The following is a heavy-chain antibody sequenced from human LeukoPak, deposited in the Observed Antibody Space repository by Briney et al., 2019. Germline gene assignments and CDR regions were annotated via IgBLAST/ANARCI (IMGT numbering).Heavy chain of an antibody. CDR1: GYTFTSYG. CDR2: ISAYNGNT. D-gene: IGHD1-26*01. J-gene: IGHJ4*02. Sequence: ASVKVSCKASGYTFTSYGISWVRQAPGQGLEWMGWISAYNGNTNYAQKFQGRVTMTRDTSISTAYMELSRLRSDDTAVYYCARVGATSFDYWGQGTLVTVSS. V-gene: IGHV1-18*01. CDR3: ARVGATSFDY.